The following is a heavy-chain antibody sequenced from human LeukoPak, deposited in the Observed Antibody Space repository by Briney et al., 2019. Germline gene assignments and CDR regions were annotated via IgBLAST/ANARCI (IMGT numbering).Heavy chain of an antibody. CDR1: GGSISSYY. CDR2: IYHSGST. CDR3: ARHFHHYDFWRDYYFDY. V-gene: IGHV4-59*04. D-gene: IGHD3-3*01. J-gene: IGHJ4*02. Sequence: DPSETLSLTCTVSGGSISSYYWSWIRQPPGKGLEWIGYIYHSGSTYYNPSLKSRVTISVDRSKNQFSLKLSSVTAADTAVYYCARHFHHYDFWRDYYFDYWGQGTLVTVSS.